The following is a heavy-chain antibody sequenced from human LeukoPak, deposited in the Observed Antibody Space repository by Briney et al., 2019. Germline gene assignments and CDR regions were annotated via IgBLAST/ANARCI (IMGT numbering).Heavy chain of an antibody. J-gene: IGHJ4*02. CDR2: IDWDDDK. CDR3: ALQQSPSSSSFDY. Sequence: SPRLVNATQTLTLTCTFSGVSLSTSGMRVSWIRQPPGKALEWLARIDWDDDKFYSTSLNTRLTISKDTSKNQVVLTMTNMDPVDTGMYYCALQQSPSSSSFDYWGQRTLVTVSS. CDR1: GVSLSTSGMR. D-gene: IGHD6-6*01. V-gene: IGHV2-70*04.